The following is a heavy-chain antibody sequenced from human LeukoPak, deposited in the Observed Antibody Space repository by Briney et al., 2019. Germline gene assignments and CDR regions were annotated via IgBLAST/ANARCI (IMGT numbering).Heavy chain of an antibody. V-gene: IGHV3-23*01. CDR1: VFTFSSYA. J-gene: IGHJ4*02. Sequence: PGGSLRLSCAASVFTFSSYAMSGVRQAPGEGLEGVSILRGSGGSTSQAASVEGRLTIARNNSKNTLYMKMHSMRAEDTAVYYCAKDLYYYDHHLDYWGQGTLVTVSS. D-gene: IGHD3-22*01. CDR2: LRGSGGST. CDR3: AKDLYYYDHHLDY.